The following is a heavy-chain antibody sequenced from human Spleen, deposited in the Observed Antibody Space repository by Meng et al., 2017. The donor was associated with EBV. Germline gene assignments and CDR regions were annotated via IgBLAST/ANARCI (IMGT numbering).Heavy chain of an antibody. CDR2: INPNSGDT. CDR1: GYTFTAHF. J-gene: IGHJ3*02. Sequence: QVQRVQSGAGVKRPGASVEVSCKASGYTFTAHFMHWVRQAPGQGLEWIGRINPNSGDTNYAQKFQGRVTMTRDTSITTAYMELTRLTSDDTAVYFCEASDVPLDAFDIWGQGTMVTVSS. CDR3: EASDVPLDAFDI. D-gene: IGHD6-6*01. V-gene: IGHV1-2*06.